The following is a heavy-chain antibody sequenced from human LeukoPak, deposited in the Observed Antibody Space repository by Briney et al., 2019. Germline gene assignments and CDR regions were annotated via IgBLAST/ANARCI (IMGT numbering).Heavy chain of an antibody. CDR2: ISVSGGGT. J-gene: IGHJ4*02. V-gene: IGHV3-23*01. Sequence: GGSLRLSCAASGFTFSNYAMNWVRQAPGKGLEWVSCISVSGGGTYYADSVKGRFTVSRDNSKNTLYLQMNSLRAEDTAVYYCARDIYGANPFDYWGQGTLVTVSS. CDR1: GFTFSNYA. CDR3: ARDIYGANPFDY. D-gene: IGHD4-23*01.